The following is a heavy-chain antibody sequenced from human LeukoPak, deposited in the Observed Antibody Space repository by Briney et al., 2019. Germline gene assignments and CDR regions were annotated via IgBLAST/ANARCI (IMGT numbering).Heavy chain of an antibody. V-gene: IGHV3-74*01. J-gene: IGHJ4*02. CDR3: ARSNRADDY. Sequence: GRSLRLSCAASGFTFSSYWMHWVRQVPGKGLVWVARINPGGSSITYADSVKGRFTISRDSAKNTLYLQMDSLRAEDTGVYYCARSNRADDYWGQGTLVTVSS. CDR1: GFTFSSYW. CDR2: INPGGSSI. D-gene: IGHD1-14*01.